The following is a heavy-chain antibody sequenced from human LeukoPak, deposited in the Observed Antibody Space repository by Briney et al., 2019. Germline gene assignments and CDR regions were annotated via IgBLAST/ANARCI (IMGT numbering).Heavy chain of an antibody. CDR2: ISSSSSYI. J-gene: IGHJ6*02. V-gene: IGHV3-21*01. Sequence: PGGSLRLSCAASGFTFSSYGMHWVRQAPGKGLGWVSSISSSSSYIYYADSVKGRFTISRDNAKNSLYLQMNSLRAEDTAVYYCARDQSPNYYGSGKAAPVYYYYGMDVWGQGTTVTVSS. CDR1: GFTFSSYG. D-gene: IGHD3-10*01. CDR3: ARDQSPNYYGSGKAAPVYYYYGMDV.